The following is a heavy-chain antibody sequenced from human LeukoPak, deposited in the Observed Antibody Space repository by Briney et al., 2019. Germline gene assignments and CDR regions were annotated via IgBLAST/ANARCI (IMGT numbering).Heavy chain of an antibody. D-gene: IGHD4-17*01. Sequence: SQTLSLTCAVSGGSISSGGYSWSWIRQPPGKGLEWIGYIYHSGSTYYNPSLKSRVTISVDRSKNQFSLKLSSVTAADTAVYYCASYGDFYIDYWGQGTLVTVSS. CDR3: ASYGDFYIDY. V-gene: IGHV4-30-2*01. CDR2: IYHSGST. CDR1: GGSISSGGYS. J-gene: IGHJ4*02.